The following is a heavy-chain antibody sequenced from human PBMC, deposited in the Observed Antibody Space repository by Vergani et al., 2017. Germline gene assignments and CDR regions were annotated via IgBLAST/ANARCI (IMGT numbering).Heavy chain of an antibody. Sequence: QVQLQESGPGLVKPSETLSLTCTVSGGSISSYYWSWIRQPPGKGLEWIGYIYYSGSTNYNPSLKSRVTISVDTSKNQFSLKLSSVTAADTAVYYCARLAAEKAFDIWGQGTMVTVSS. CDR3: ARLAAEKAFDI. CDR2: IYYSGST. V-gene: IGHV4-59*01. J-gene: IGHJ3*02. D-gene: IGHD6-13*01. CDR1: GGSISSYY.